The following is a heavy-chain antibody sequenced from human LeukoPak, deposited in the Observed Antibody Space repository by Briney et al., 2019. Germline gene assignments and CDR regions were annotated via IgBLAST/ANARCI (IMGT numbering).Heavy chain of an antibody. V-gene: IGHV1-2*02. Sequence: ASVKVSCKASGYTFTDYFMHWVRQAPGQGLEWMGWTNPNSGGTNFAQKFQGRVTMTRDTSISTVYIEVSRLRSDDTAVYYCARKPLEPYSDSSGYYSHLDYWGQGTLVTVSS. CDR2: TNPNSGGT. D-gene: IGHD3-22*01. CDR1: GYTFTDYF. J-gene: IGHJ4*02. CDR3: ARKPLEPYSDSSGYYSHLDY.